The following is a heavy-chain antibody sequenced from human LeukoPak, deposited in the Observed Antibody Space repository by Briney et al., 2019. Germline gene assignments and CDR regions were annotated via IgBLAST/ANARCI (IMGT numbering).Heavy chain of an antibody. D-gene: IGHD6-19*01. CDR1: GFTFSSYG. J-gene: IGHJ1*01. V-gene: IGHV3-30*18. CDR2: ISYDGSNK. CDR3: AKGPEQWRDTEYFQH. Sequence: GGSLRRSGAASGFTFSSYGMHWVRQAPGKGLEWVAVISYDGSNKYYADSVKGRFTISRDNSKNTLYLQMNSLRAEDTAVYYCAKGPEQWRDTEYFQHWGQGTLVTVSS.